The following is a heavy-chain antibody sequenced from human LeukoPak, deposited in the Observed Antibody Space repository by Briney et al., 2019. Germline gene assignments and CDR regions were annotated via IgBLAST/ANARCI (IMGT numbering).Heavy chain of an antibody. V-gene: IGHV1-46*01. CDR3: ARDMSRVAAKDY. J-gene: IGHJ4*02. Sequence: GASVKVSCKASGYTFTGYYMHWVRQGPGQGLEWMGIINPSGGSTSYTQKFQGRVTMTRDTSTSTVYMELSSLRSEDTAVYYCARDMSRVAAKDYWGQGTLVTVSS. CDR2: INPSGGST. CDR1: GYTFTGYY. D-gene: IGHD2-15*01.